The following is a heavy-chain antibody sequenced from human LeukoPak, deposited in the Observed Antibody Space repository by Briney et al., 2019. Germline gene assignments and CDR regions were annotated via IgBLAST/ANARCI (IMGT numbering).Heavy chain of an antibody. CDR1: GGTFSSYA. J-gene: IGHJ5*02. D-gene: IGHD5-18*01. Sequence: GASVKVSCKASGGTFSSYAISWVRQAPGQGLEWMGGIIPIFGTANYAQKFQGRVTITADESTSTAYMELSSLRSEDTAVYYCARGLTDMATEFDPWGQGTLVTVSS. V-gene: IGHV1-69*01. CDR2: IIPIFGTA. CDR3: ARGLTDMATEFDP.